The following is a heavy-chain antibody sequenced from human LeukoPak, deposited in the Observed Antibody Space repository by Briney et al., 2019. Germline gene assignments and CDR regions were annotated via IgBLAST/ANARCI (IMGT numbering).Heavy chain of an antibody. CDR3: ARSPPALGRFLEWLLGY. CDR1: GYTFTGYY. J-gene: IGHJ4*02. Sequence: ASVNVSCKASGYTFTGYYMHWVRQAPGQGLEWMGWINPNSGGTNYAQKFQGRVTMTRDTSISTAYMELSRLRSDDTAVYYCARSPPALGRFLEWLLGYWGQGTLVTVSS. D-gene: IGHD3-3*01. CDR2: INPNSGGT. V-gene: IGHV1-2*02.